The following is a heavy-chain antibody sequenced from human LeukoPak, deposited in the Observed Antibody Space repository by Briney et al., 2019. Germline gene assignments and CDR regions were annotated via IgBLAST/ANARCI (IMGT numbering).Heavy chain of an antibody. CDR3: ARLVRGSSWYGRSQLYYYYMDV. D-gene: IGHD6-13*01. V-gene: IGHV4-4*02. CDR2: IYHSGST. Sequence: PSGTLSLTCAVSGGSISSSNWWSWVRQPPGKGLEWIGEIYHSGSTNYNPSLKSRVTISVDTSKNQFSLKLSSVTAADTAVYYCARLVRGSSWYGRSQLYYYYMDVWGKGTTVTISS. J-gene: IGHJ6*03. CDR1: GGSISSSNW.